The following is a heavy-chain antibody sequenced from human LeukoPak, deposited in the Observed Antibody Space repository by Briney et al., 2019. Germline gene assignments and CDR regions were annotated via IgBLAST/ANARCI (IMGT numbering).Heavy chain of an antibody. CDR2: ISSSSSYI. Sequence: GGSLRLSCAASGFTFSSYSMNWVRQAPGKGLEWVSSISSSSSYIYYADSVKGRFTISRDNAKNSLYLQMNSLRAEDTAVYYCARDALDGYTMFYFDYWGQGTLVTVSS. V-gene: IGHV3-21*01. D-gene: IGHD5-24*01. CDR1: GFTFSSYS. CDR3: ARDALDGYTMFYFDY. J-gene: IGHJ4*02.